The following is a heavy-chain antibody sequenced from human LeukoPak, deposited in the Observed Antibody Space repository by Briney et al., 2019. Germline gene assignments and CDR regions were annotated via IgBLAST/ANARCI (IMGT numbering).Heavy chain of an antibody. CDR3: ATGTVAGTFDY. CDR2: ISWNSGSI. D-gene: IGHD1-14*01. Sequence: GGSLRLSCAASGFTFDDYAMHWVRQAPGKGLEWVSGISWNSGSIGCADSVKGRFTISRDNAKNSLYLQMNSLRAEDTALYYCATGTVAGTFDYWGQGTLVTVSS. J-gene: IGHJ4*02. V-gene: IGHV3-9*01. CDR1: GFTFDDYA.